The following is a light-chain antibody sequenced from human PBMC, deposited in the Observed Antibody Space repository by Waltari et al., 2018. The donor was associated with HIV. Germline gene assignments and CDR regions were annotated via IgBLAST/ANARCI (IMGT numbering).Light chain of an antibody. Sequence: QLLLTQPPSASASLGASVKLTCPLSSGHSHYAIAWHPQQPGKGPRYLMKVDIDGSHTRGDGVPDRFSGSTSGADHYLTISSLQSEDEADYYCQAWGTGIRVFGGGTKLTVL. V-gene: IGLV4-69*01. CDR1: SGHSHYA. CDR2: VDIDGSH. CDR3: QAWGTGIRV. J-gene: IGLJ3*02.